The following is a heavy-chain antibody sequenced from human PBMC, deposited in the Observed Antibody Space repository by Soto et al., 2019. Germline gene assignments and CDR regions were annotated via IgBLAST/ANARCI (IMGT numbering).Heavy chain of an antibody. CDR3: ARLTMQEYCSGGSCYSDY. Sequence: GGSLRLSCAASGFTFSSYSMNWVRQAPGKGLEWVSSISRSSSYIYYADSVKGRFTISRDNAKNSLYLQMNSLRAEDTAVYYCARLTMQEYCSGGSCYSDYWGQGTLVTVSS. CDR2: ISRSSSYI. D-gene: IGHD2-15*01. CDR1: GFTFSSYS. J-gene: IGHJ4*02. V-gene: IGHV3-21*01.